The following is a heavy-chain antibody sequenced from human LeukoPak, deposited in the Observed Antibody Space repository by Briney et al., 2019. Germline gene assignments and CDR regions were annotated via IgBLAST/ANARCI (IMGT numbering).Heavy chain of an antibody. J-gene: IGHJ3*02. CDR3: ARDYGPLQAFDI. CDR1: GGSISSYY. CDR2: IYHSGST. D-gene: IGHD1-1*01. V-gene: IGHV4-59*01. Sequence: SETLSLTCTVSGGSISSYYWSWIRQPPGKGLEWIGYIYHSGSTNYNPSLKSRVTISVDTSKNQFSLKLSSVTAADTAVYYCARDYGPLQAFDIWGQGTMVTVSS.